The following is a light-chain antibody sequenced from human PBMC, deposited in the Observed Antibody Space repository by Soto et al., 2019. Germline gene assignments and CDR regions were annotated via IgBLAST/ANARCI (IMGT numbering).Light chain of an antibody. J-gene: IGKJ2*01. Sequence: DIQMTQSPSSLSASFGARVTLTCRASQSIATYLNWYQQKPGTAPKLLMYDASTLHSGVPSRFRGSGSGTDYTLTISTLQREGFATSFCQQSHSTPYSFGQGTKVE. V-gene: IGKV1-39*01. CDR3: QQSHSTPYS. CDR1: QSIATY. CDR2: DAS.